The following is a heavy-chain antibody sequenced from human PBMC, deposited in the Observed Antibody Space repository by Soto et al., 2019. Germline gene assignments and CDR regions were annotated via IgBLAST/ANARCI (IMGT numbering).Heavy chain of an antibody. Sequence: QVQLVQSGAEVKKPGSSVKVSCKASGGTFSSYAISWVRQAPGQGLEWMGGIIPIPGTANYAQKFQGRVTIEADESTRTSYMELRSLTSQDTAVHYWAITQGSSTSLEVYYYYYYGIDVWGQGTRVIGSS. CDR1: GGTFSSYA. CDR3: AITQGSSTSLEVYYYYYYGIDV. D-gene: IGHD2-2*01. CDR2: IIPIPGTA. V-gene: IGHV1-69*01. J-gene: IGHJ6*02.